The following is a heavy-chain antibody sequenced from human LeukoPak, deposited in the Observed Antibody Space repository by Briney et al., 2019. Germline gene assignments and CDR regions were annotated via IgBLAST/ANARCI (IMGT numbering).Heavy chain of an antibody. CDR1: GYTFTVYY. V-gene: IGHV1-2*02. Sequence: ASVNVSYRASGYTFTVYYMHWVRQAPGQGLEWMGWINPKTGGTNYAQKFRGRVTMTRDTSISTAYMELSRVRSDDTAVYYCARNRYGDYTPDYWGQGTLVTVSS. J-gene: IGHJ4*02. D-gene: IGHD4-17*01. CDR3: ARNRYGDYTPDY. CDR2: INPKTGGT.